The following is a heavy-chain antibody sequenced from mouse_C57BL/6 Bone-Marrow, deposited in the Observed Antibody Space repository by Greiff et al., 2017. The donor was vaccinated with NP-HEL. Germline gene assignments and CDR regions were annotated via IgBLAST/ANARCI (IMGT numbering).Heavy chain of an antibody. J-gene: IGHJ3*01. CDR3: ARMRPPYYYGSFPFAY. CDR1: GFSLSTFGMG. V-gene: IGHV8-8*01. D-gene: IGHD1-1*01. Sequence: QVTLKESGPGILQPSQTLILTCSFSGFSLSTFGMGVGWLRQPSGKGLEWLAHIWWDDDKYYNPALKSRLTISKDTSKNQVFLKIANVDTADTATYYCARMRPPYYYGSFPFAYWGQGTLVTVSA. CDR2: IWWDDDK.